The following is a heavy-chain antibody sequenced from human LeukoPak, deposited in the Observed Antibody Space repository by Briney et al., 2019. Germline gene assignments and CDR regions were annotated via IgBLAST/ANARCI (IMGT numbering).Heavy chain of an antibody. CDR1: GYTLTSYY. Sequence: ASVTVSCTASGYTLTSYYMHWVRQAPGQGLEWMGIINPSGGSTSYAQKFQGRVTVTRDTSTSTVYMELSSLRSEDTAVYYCARDLGQQLANYYFDYWGQGTLVTVSS. J-gene: IGHJ4*02. D-gene: IGHD6-13*01. V-gene: IGHV1-46*01. CDR3: ARDLGQQLANYYFDY. CDR2: INPSGGST.